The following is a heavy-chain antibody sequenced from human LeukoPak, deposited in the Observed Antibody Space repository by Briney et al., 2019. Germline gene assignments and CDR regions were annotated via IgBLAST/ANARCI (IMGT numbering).Heavy chain of an antibody. CDR2: IIPIFGTA. CDR3: ARARLLQSYYYYYMDV. CDR1: GGTFSSYA. D-gene: IGHD4-11*01. Sequence: SVKVSCKASGGTFSSYAISWVRQAPGQGLEWMGGIIPIFGTANYAQKFQGRVTITADESTSTAYMELSSLRSEDTAVYYCARARLLQSYYYYYMDVWGKGTTVTISS. J-gene: IGHJ6*03. V-gene: IGHV1-69*13.